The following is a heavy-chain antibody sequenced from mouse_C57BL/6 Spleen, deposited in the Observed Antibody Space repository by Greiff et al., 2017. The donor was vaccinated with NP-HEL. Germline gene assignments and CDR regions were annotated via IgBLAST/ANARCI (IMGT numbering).Heavy chain of an antibody. Sequence: VQLQQSGPELVKPGASVKISCKASGYSFTGYYMNWVKQSPEKSLEWIGEINPSTGGTTYNQKFKAKATLTVDKSSSTAYMQLKSLTSEDSAVYYCARRALGSDWYFDVWGTGTTVTVSS. D-gene: IGHD1-1*02. CDR2: INPSTGGT. CDR3: ARRALGSDWYFDV. CDR1: GYSFTGYY. V-gene: IGHV1-42*01. J-gene: IGHJ1*03.